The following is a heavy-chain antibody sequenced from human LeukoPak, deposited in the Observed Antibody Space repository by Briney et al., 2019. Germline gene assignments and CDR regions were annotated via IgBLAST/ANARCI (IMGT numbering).Heavy chain of an antibody. CDR3: ARSGFHFDY. Sequence: GGSLRLSCAASGFTFSDYAMTWVPQAPGKGLEWVSAISGSGGSTYYADSVKGRFTISRDNSKNTLYLQMNSLRAEDTAVYYCARSGFHFDYWGQGTLVTVSS. D-gene: IGHD3-9*01. J-gene: IGHJ4*02. CDR1: GFTFSDYA. CDR2: ISGSGGST. V-gene: IGHV3-23*01.